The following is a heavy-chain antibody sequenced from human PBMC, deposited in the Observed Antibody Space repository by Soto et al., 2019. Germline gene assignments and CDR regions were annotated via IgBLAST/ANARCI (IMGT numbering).Heavy chain of an antibody. D-gene: IGHD3-10*01. CDR3: ASCFMVRGVISYYFDY. CDR2: IIPIFGTA. CDR1: GGTFSSYA. Sequence: SVKVSCKASGGTFSSYAISWVRQAPGQGLEWMGGIIPIFGTANYAQKFQGRVTITADESTSTAYMELSSLRSEDTAVYYCASCFMVRGVISYYFDYWGQGTLVTVSS. V-gene: IGHV1-69*13. J-gene: IGHJ4*02.